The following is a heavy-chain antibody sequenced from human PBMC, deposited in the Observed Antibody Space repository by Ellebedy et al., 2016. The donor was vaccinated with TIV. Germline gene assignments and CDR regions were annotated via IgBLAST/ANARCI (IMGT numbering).Heavy chain of an antibody. D-gene: IGHD2-2*01. Sequence: MPSETLSLTCTVSGGSISSSPYHWGWIRQPPGKGLEWIGSISYSGVTYYSPSLKSRVTISVDTSKNHFSLKLSSVTAADTAVYYCGWDCSSTSCRGGYWGRGTLVTVSS. J-gene: IGHJ4*02. CDR3: GWDCSSTSCRGGY. V-gene: IGHV4-39*02. CDR2: ISYSGVT. CDR1: GGSISSSPYH.